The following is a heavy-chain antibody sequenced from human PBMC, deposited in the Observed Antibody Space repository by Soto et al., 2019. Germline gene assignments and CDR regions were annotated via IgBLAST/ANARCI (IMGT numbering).Heavy chain of an antibody. CDR2: INHRGNT. D-gene: IGHD2-8*01. CDR3: ARQEVPQWFTKGYYGMDV. CDR1: GWSFTGYY. V-gene: IGHV4-34*01. Sequence: SEILSLTCAVYGWSFTGYYWTWIRQPPGKGLEWIGEINHRGNTNYNPSLKSRATISVDTSKNQFSLKLTSVTAADTAVYYCARQEVPQWFTKGYYGMDVWDQGTTVT. J-gene: IGHJ6*02.